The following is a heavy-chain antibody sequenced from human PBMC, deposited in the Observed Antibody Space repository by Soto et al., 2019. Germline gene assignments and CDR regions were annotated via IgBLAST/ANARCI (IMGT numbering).Heavy chain of an antibody. CDR2: VSVPSGDT. Sequence: QVQLVQSGAEVKEPGASVKVSCKASGYSFSSFGISWVRQAPGQGLEWVGWVSVPSGDTSCAQNFQGRVTMTTDTSTSTAYLEVGSLRSDDTAVYYCARTCRSGGSCYLEYWGEGTLVTVSS. D-gene: IGHD2-15*01. CDR3: ARTCRSGGSCYLEY. V-gene: IGHV1-18*01. J-gene: IGHJ4*02. CDR1: GYSFSSFG.